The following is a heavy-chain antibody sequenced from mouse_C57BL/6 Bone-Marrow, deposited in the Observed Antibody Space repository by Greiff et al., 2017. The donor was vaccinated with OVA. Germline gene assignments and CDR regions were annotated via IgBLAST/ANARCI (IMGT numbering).Heavy chain of an antibody. CDR3: ARHGYFDY. V-gene: IGHV5-12*01. CDR2: ISNGGGST. CDR1: GFTFSDYY. J-gene: IGHJ2*01. Sequence: EVQVVESGGGLVQPGGSLKLSCAASGFTFSDYYMYWVRQTPEKRLEWVAYISNGGGSTYYPDTVKGRFTISRDNAKNTLYLQRSRLKSEDTAMYYCARHGYFDYWGQGTTLTVSS.